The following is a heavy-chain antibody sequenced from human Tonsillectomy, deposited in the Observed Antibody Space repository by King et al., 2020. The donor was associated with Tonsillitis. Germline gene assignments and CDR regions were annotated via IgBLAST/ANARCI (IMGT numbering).Heavy chain of an antibody. CDR3: ARGDIVVVTAIDY. CDR2: INHSGRT. J-gene: IGHJ4*02. CDR1: GGSFSGYY. D-gene: IGHD2-21*02. V-gene: IGHV4-34*01. Sequence: VQLQQWGAGLLKPSETLSLTCAVYGGSFSGYYWSWIRQPPGKGREWIGEINHSGRTNYNSSLKSRVTISLDTSKNQFSLKLTSVTAADTAVYYCARGDIVVVTAIDYWGQGTLVTVSS.